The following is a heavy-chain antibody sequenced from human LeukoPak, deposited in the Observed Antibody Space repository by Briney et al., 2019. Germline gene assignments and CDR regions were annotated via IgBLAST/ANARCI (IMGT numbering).Heavy chain of an antibody. CDR1: GFIFSASS. J-gene: IGHJ4*02. Sequence: GGSLRLSCAASGFIFSASSMHWVRQASGKGPEWVGQIRGKPNNYATLYSASVEGRFTISRDDSKNTTYLQMSGLKTEDTAVYYCTSYPRSTAPYWGQGVLVTVSS. CDR3: TSYPRSTAPY. V-gene: IGHV3-73*01. D-gene: IGHD2-2*01. CDR2: IRGKPNNYAT.